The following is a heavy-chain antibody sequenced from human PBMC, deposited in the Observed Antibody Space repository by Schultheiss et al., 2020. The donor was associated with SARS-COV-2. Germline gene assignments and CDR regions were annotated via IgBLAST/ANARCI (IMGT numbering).Heavy chain of an antibody. Sequence: ESLKISCAVYGGSFSGYYWSWIRQPPGKGLEWIGEINHSGSTNYNPSLKSRVTISVDTSKNQFSLKLSSVTAADTAVYYCARTRLPITIFGVADYWGQGTLVTVSS. CDR1: GGSFSGYY. D-gene: IGHD3-3*01. CDR2: INHSGST. J-gene: IGHJ4*02. CDR3: ARTRLPITIFGVADY. V-gene: IGHV4-34*01.